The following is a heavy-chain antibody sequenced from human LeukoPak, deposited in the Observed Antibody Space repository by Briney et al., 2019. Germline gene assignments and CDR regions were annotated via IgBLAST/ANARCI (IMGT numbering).Heavy chain of an antibody. V-gene: IGHV3-7*05. J-gene: IGHJ4*02. CDR1: GFTFRSFW. CDR2: IKQDGSEK. D-gene: IGHD1-26*01. Sequence: GGSLRLSCAASGFTFRSFWMNWVRQAPGKGLEWVGNIKQDGSEKYYVDSVKGRFTISRDNAKCSLYLQMNSLRAEDTAVYYCARGGSYYYHYFDYWGQGTLVTVSS. CDR3: ARGGSYYYHYFDY.